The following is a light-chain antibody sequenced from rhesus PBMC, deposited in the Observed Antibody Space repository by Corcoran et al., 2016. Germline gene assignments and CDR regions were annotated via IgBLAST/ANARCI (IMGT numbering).Light chain of an antibody. CDR1: QSVGSS. CDR2: GAS. J-gene: IGKJ2*01. Sequence: EIVMTQSPATLSLSPGERATLSCRASQSVGSSLAWYQQKPGQAPRLLIYGASSRATGIPDRFSGSGSGTDFTLTLSSLEPEDVAVYYCLQLSNWPYSFGQGTKVEIK. V-gene: IGKV3-24*04. CDR3: LQLSNWPYS.